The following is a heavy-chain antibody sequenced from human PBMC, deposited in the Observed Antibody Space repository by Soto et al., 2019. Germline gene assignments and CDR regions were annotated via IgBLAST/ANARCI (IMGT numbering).Heavy chain of an antibody. Sequence: TLSLTCAVSGDSISSGTYYWSWIRQFPGKGLEWIGYIYYNERPYYNPPLESRVSISIDTSKNRLSLRLNSVTVADTAVYYCARVPIGMSGTYYFDYWGQGALVTVSS. J-gene: IGHJ4*02. CDR2: IYYNERP. CDR3: ARVPIGMSGTYYFDY. D-gene: IGHD1-26*01. V-gene: IGHV4-31*11. CDR1: GDSISSGTYY.